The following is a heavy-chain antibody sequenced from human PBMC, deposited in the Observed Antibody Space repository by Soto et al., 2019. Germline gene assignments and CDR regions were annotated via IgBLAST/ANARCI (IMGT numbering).Heavy chain of an antibody. J-gene: IGHJ4*02. CDR2: VHHSGST. Sequence: QVHLQESGPGLVKPSETLSLTCSVSGDSIGSGEYYWNWIRHHPEKGLEWIGFVHHSGSTFYNPSLESRVSISIDTSQNQFSLKVTSVTSADTAVYYCARRPTGSGSSYFEIWDQGTLITVSS. CDR1: GDSIGSGEYY. D-gene: IGHD3-10*01. CDR3: ARRPTGSGSSYFEI. V-gene: IGHV4-31*03.